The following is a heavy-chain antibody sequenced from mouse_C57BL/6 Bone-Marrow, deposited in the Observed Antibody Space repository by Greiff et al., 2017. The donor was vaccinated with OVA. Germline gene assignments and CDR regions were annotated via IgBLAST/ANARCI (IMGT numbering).Heavy chain of an antibody. Sequence: EVKVVESGGGLVQPGESLKLSCESNEYEFPSHDMSWVRKTPEKRLELVAAINSDGGSTYYPDTMERRFIISRDNNKKTRYLQMSSLRSEDTALYYCARHVYYGYDNWYFDVWGTGTTVTVSS. D-gene: IGHD2-2*01. J-gene: IGHJ1*03. CDR3: ARHVYYGYDNWYFDV. CDR2: INSDGGST. V-gene: IGHV5-2*01. CDR1: EYEFPSHD.